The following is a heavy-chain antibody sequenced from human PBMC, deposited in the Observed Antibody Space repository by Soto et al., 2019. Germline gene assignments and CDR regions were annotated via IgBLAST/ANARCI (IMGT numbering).Heavy chain of an antibody. D-gene: IGHD4-17*01. CDR3: VHPRSTVQIPPT. J-gene: IGHJ5*02. Sequence: GGSPRFSCSASGFTFSMFSMHWVRQAPGKGLEYVSGISSNGDSTYYADSVKGRFTISRDNSKNTLYLQMSSLRAVDTAVYYCVHPRSTVQIPPTWGQGTLVTVSS. V-gene: IGHV3-64D*06. CDR1: GFTFSMFS. CDR2: ISSNGDST.